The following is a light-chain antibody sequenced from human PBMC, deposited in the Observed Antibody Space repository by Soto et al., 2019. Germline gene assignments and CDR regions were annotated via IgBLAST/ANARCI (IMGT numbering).Light chain of an antibody. CDR3: RQYVDYPVT. J-gene: IGKJ4*01. Sequence: DIQMTQSPSTLSASVGDRVTITCRASQSISNSLAWYQQKPGKAPNLLIYKASSLESGVPSRFSGSVSGTEFTLPISSLQPDDVATYYFRQYVDYPVTFGGGTTVEMK. CDR2: KAS. CDR1: QSISNS. V-gene: IGKV1-5*03.